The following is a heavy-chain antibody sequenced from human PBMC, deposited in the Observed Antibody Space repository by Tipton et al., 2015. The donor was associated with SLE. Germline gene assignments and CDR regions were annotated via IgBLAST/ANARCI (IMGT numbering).Heavy chain of an antibody. J-gene: IGHJ6*02. CDR2: ITGSDSTI. CDR3: ARHYDFWSALWA. Sequence: GSLRLSCAASGFTFSDYYMSWIRQAPGKGLEWVSYITGSDSTIYYADSVKGRFTVSRDNAKNSLYLQMNSLRAEDTAVYYCARHYDFWSALWAWGQGTTVTVSS. D-gene: IGHD3-3*01. CDR1: GFTFSDYY. V-gene: IGHV3-11*04.